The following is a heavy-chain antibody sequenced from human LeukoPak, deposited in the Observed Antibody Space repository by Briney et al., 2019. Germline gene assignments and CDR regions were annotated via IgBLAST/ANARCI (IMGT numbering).Heavy chain of an antibody. CDR3: ARGCSSTSCFYYYYMDV. J-gene: IGHJ6*03. CDR1: GYTFTSYD. CDR2: MNPNSGNT. V-gene: IGHV1-8*03. D-gene: IGHD2-2*01. Sequence: GASVKVSCKASGYTFTSYDINWVRQATGQGLEWMGWMNPNSGNTGYAQKFQGRVTITRNTSISTAYMELSSLRSEDTAVYYCARGCSSTSCFYYYYMDVWGKGTTVTVSS.